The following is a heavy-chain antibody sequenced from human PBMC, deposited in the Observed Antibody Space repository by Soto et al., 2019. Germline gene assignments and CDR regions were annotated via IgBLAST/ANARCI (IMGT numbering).Heavy chain of an antibody. Sequence: SETLSLTCTVSGGSVSSGSYYWSWIRQPPGKGLEWIGYIYYSGSTNYNPSLKGRVTISVDTSKNQFSLKLSSVTAADTAVYYCARERGSGWPYYFDYWGQGTLVTVSS. V-gene: IGHV4-61*01. CDR1: GGSVSSGSYY. D-gene: IGHD6-19*01. CDR2: IYYSGST. CDR3: ARERGSGWPYYFDY. J-gene: IGHJ4*02.